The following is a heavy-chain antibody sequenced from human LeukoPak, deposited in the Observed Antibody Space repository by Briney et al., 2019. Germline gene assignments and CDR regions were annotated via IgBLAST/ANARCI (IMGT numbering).Heavy chain of an antibody. V-gene: IGHV4-39*01. D-gene: IGHD2-21*01. Sequence: PETLSLTCSVSGGSISSYSYYWGWIRQPPGKGLEWIGSIYNSGSTYYNPSLKSRVTVSVDRTKNQFSLKLNSVTAADTAVYYCARHVASYDFDYWGQGTLVTVSS. J-gene: IGHJ4*02. CDR2: IYNSGST. CDR3: ARHVASYDFDY. CDR1: GGSISSYSYY.